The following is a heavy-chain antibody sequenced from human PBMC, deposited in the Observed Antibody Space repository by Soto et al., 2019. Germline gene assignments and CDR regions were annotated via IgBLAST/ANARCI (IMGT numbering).Heavy chain of an antibody. CDR1: GYTFTSYG. V-gene: IGHV1-18*01. Sequence: QVHLVQSGAEVKKPGASVKVSCKASGYTFTSYGITWVRQAPGQGLEWMGWISAHNGNTDYAQKLQGRVIVTRDTSTSPAYMELRSLRSDGTAVYYCARGGYGDYWGQGALVTVSS. D-gene: IGHD1-1*01. CDR3: ARGGYGDY. CDR2: ISAHNGNT. J-gene: IGHJ4*02.